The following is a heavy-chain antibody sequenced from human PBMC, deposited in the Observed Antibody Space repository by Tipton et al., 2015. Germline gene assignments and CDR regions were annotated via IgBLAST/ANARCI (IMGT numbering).Heavy chain of an antibody. CDR3: ARAAVAATFDY. D-gene: IGHD6-19*01. CDR2: INWNSGSL. CDR1: GFTFDDYA. Sequence: SLRLSCAASGFTFDDYAMHWVRQTPGKGLEWVSGINWNSGSLYYADSVKGRFTISRDNAKNTLYLQMNSLRAEDTAVYYCARAAVAATFDYWGQGTPVTVSS. J-gene: IGHJ4*02. V-gene: IGHV3-9*01.